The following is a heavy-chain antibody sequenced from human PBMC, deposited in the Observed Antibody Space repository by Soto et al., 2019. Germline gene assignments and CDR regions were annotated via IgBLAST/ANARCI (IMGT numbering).Heavy chain of an antibody. V-gene: IGHV3-30*18. CDR3: AKETRIDSSGWYDHNWFDP. CDR2: ISYDGSNK. Sequence: QVQLVESGGGVVQPVRSLRLSCAASGFTFSSYGMHWVRQAPGKGLEWVAVISYDGSNKYYADSVKGRFTISRDNSKNTLYLQMNSLRAEDTAVYYCAKETRIDSSGWYDHNWFDPWGQGTLVTVSS. J-gene: IGHJ5*02. CDR1: GFTFSSYG. D-gene: IGHD6-19*01.